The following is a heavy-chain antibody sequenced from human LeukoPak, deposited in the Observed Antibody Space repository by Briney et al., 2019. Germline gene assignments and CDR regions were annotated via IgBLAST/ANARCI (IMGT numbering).Heavy chain of an antibody. CDR1: GFNFRTNA. CDR3: VRGSYTSGWYWYLDY. J-gene: IGHJ4*02. CDR2: ISFDGSNK. D-gene: IGHD6-19*01. V-gene: IGHV3-30*09. Sequence: GGSLRLSCTVSGFNFRTNAMHCVRQAPGRGLEWVAVISFDGSNKYFADSVDGRFAISRDDSKNTMTLYLNSLRVDDTAMYYCVRGSYTSGWYWYLDYWGQGTLVTVSS.